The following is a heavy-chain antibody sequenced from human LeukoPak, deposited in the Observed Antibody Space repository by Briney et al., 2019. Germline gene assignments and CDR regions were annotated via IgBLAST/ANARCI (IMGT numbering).Heavy chain of an antibody. V-gene: IGHV3-7*03. CDR3: ASQPAAADVDY. CDR1: GFTFSNFW. Sequence: PGGSLRLSCATSGFTFSNFWMTWVRQAPGKGLEWVANIKQDGSEKNYVESVKGRFTISRDNAKNSLYLQMNGLRAEDTAVYYCASQPAAADVDYWGQGTLVTASS. D-gene: IGHD2-2*01. J-gene: IGHJ4*02. CDR2: IKQDGSEK.